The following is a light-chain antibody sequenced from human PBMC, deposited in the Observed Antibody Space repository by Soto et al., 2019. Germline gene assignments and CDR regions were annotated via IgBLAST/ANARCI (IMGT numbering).Light chain of an antibody. J-gene: IGLJ3*02. CDR2: EVS. CDR3: TSYAGSNIWV. Sequence: QSVLTQPRSASGSPGQSVTISCTGTSSDVGAYKYVSWYQQYPGKAPKLMIYEVSKRPSGVPDRFSGSKSGNTASLTVSGLQAEDEADYYCTSYAGSNIWVFGGGTKLTVL. V-gene: IGLV2-8*01. CDR1: SSDVGAYKY.